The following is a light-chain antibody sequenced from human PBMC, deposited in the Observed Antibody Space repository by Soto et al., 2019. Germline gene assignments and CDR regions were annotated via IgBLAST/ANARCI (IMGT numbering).Light chain of an antibody. CDR1: KNINTW. Sequence: DIQMTQSPSTLSASVGDRVTITCRASKNINTWVAWYQQKPGKAPKLLIYDASSLESGVPSRVSGSGSGTEFTLTISSLQPDDFATYYCQHYKMYSPWTFGQGTKVDIK. J-gene: IGKJ1*01. V-gene: IGKV1-5*01. CDR3: QHYKMYSPWT. CDR2: DAS.